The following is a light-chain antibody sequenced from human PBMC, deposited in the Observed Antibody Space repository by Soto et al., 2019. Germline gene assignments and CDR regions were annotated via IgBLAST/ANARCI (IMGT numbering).Light chain of an antibody. CDR2: GAS. CDR3: QYYGNSRIT. J-gene: IGKJ5*01. V-gene: IGKV3-20*01. CDR1: QSVSSSY. Sequence: EIVLTQSPGTLSLSPGERATLSCRASQSVSSSYSAWYQQKPGQAPRLLIYGASSRATGIPDRFSGSGSGTDFTLTISRLEPEDFAVYYCQYYGNSRITFGQGTRLEN.